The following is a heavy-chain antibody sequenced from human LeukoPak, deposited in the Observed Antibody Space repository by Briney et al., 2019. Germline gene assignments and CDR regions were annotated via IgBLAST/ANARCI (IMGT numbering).Heavy chain of an antibody. D-gene: IGHD3-10*02. CDR2: ISSSGSTI. CDR1: GFTFSSYE. CDR3: AELGITMIGGV. V-gene: IGHV3-48*03. J-gene: IGHJ6*04. Sequence: QAGGSLRLSCAASGFTFSSYEMNWVRQAPGKGLERVSYISSSGSTIYYADSVKGRFTISRDNAKNSLCLQMNSLRAEDTAVYYCAELGITMIGGVWGKGTTVTVSS.